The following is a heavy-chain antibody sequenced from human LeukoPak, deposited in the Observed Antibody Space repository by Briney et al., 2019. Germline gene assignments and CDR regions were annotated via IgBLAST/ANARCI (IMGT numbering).Heavy chain of an antibody. CDR1: GFTFNIFP. Sequence: GGSLRLSCAASGFTFNIFPMSWVRQAPGKGLEWVSAVSINGTTYYADSVKGRFTISRDNSKNTLHLQMNDLRVDDAAVYFCAKKRAAGAHEFDYWGQGTLVTVSS. J-gene: IGHJ4*02. V-gene: IGHV3-23*01. CDR2: VSINGTT. D-gene: IGHD3-10*01. CDR3: AKKRAAGAHEFDY.